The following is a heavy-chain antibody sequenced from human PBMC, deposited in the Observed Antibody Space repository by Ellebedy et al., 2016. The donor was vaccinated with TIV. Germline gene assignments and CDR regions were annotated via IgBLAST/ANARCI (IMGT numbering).Heavy chain of an antibody. D-gene: IGHD5-18*01. V-gene: IGHV4-4*02. CDR1: GGSISSSNW. Sequence: MPSETLSLTCAVSGGSISSSNWWSWVRQPQGKGLEWIGELYHSGNTNYNPSLKSRVTISVDKSKNQFSLKLNSVTAADTAVYYCAREGENTVMALDYWGQGTLVTVSS. J-gene: IGHJ4*02. CDR2: LYHSGNT. CDR3: AREGENTVMALDY.